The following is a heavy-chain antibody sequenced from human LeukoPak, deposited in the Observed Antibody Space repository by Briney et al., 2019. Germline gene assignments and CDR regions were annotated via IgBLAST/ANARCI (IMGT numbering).Heavy chain of an antibody. J-gene: IGHJ4*02. CDR3: ARHAEGPDYGDYFGDY. D-gene: IGHD4-17*01. CDR2: IYPGDSDT. V-gene: IGHV5-51*01. Sequence: GESLKISCKGPGYSFTSYWIGWVRQMPGKGLEWMGIIYPGDSDTRYSPSFQGQVTISADKSISTAYLQWSSLKASDTAMYYCARHAEGPDYGDYFGDYWGQGTLVTVSS. CDR1: GYSFTSYW.